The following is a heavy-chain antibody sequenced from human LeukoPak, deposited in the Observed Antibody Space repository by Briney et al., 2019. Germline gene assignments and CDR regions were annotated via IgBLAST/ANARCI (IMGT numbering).Heavy chain of an antibody. Sequence: GGSPRLSCATSGFAFRTYDMHWVRQVTGKGLEWVSSISEAGNTYYSGSVKGRFTISRENAKNSFYLQINSLRGGDTAVYYCARGLPGGLDPWGQGTLVTVSS. D-gene: IGHD2-21*02. CDR1: GFAFRTYD. CDR3: ARGLPGGLDP. V-gene: IGHV3-13*01. J-gene: IGHJ5*02. CDR2: ISEAGNT.